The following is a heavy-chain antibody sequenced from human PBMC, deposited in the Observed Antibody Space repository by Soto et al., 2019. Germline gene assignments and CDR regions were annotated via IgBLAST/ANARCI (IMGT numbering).Heavy chain of an antibody. Sequence: GSVRLSCSASGFTFTSYPMSRVRQAPGKGLEWVSAISGSGGSTYYADSGKGRFTISRDNSKNTLYLQRNSLRVEDTAVYYCATTIGGGLYPYFDYWGQGTLVTVSS. V-gene: IGHV3-23*01. CDR3: ATTIGGGLYPYFDY. J-gene: IGHJ4*02. CDR2: ISGSGGST. CDR1: GFTFTSYP. D-gene: IGHD3-16*01.